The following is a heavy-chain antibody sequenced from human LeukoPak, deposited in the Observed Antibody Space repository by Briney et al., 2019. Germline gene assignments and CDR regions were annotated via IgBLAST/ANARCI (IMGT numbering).Heavy chain of an antibody. J-gene: IGHJ4*02. Sequence: SETLSLTCTVSGGSISSYYWSWIRPPPGKGLERIGYIYYSGNTNYNPSLQSRVTISVDTSKNQFSLKLSSVTAAHTAVYYCARSNGDYGAARYFDYWGEGTLVTVSS. CDR3: ARSNGDYGAARYFDY. D-gene: IGHD4-17*01. CDR1: GGSISSYY. CDR2: IYYSGNT. V-gene: IGHV4-59*01.